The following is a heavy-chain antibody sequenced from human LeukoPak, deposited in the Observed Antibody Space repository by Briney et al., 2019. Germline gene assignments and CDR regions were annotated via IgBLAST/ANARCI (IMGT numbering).Heavy chain of an antibody. D-gene: IGHD1-1*01. CDR2: ISGNGGVI. J-gene: IGHJ4*02. Sequence: GGTLRLSCAASGFTFSDNYMTWVRQAPGKGLEWLSYISGNGGVIQYADSVKGRFTISRDNAKNLLYLQMDSLRVEDTAIYYCARDPRTVRIWGQGTLVTVSS. CDR3: ARDPRTVRI. V-gene: IGHV3-11*04. CDR1: GFTFSDNY.